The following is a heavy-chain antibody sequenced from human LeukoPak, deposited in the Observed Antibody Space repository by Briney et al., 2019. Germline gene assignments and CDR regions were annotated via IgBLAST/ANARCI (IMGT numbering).Heavy chain of an antibody. V-gene: IGHV4-39*02. CDR3: ARDSGSYFYYYYYGMDV. CDR1: GGSISSSSYY. Sequence: SETLSLTCTVSGGSISSSSYYWGWIRQPPGKGLEWIGSIYYSGSTYYNPSLKSRVTISVDTSKNQFSLELSSVTAADTAVYYCARDSGSYFYYYYYGMDVWGQGTTVTVSS. J-gene: IGHJ6*02. D-gene: IGHD1-26*01. CDR2: IYYSGST.